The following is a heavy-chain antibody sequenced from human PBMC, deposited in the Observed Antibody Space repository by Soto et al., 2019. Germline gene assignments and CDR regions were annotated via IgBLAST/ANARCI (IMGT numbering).Heavy chain of an antibody. D-gene: IGHD2-2*03. V-gene: IGHV3-30*03. J-gene: IGHJ4*02. CDR2: ISNDGSNK. CDR3: ARDRATRTMDD. CDR1: GITFSSSGITFSSSG. Sequence: GGSLRLSCAASGITFSSSGITFSSSGMHWVRQAPGKGLEWVAFISNDGSNKYYGDSVKGRFTISRDNSKNTLYLQMDSLRADDTAVYYCARDRATRTMDDWGQGTRVTVAS.